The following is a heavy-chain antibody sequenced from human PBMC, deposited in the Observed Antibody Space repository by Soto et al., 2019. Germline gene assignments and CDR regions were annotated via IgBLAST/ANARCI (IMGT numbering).Heavy chain of an antibody. CDR1: GFTFGNYA. Sequence: EVQVLESGGGLVQPGGSLRLSCAASGFTFGNYAMSWVRQAPGKGLEWVSASSGSATFTYYADSVKGRFTISRDNCRDTLYLQMTSLRAEDTAVYYCARHPKDSLLSYWGQGTLVTVSS. V-gene: IGHV3-23*01. CDR3: ARHPKDSLLSY. D-gene: IGHD3-9*01. CDR2: SSGSATFT. J-gene: IGHJ4*02.